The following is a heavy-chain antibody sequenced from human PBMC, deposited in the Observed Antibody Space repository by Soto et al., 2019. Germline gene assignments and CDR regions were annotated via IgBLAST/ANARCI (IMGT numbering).Heavy chain of an antibody. V-gene: IGHV1-69*01. D-gene: IGHD3-3*01. Sequence: QVQLVQSGAEVKKPGSSVKVSCKASGGTFSSYAISWVRQAPGQGLEWMGGIIPIFGTANYAQKFQGRVTITADESTSTAYMELSSLRSEDTAVYYCARNLRFLEWLEGYYGMDGWGQGTTVTVSS. CDR3: ARNLRFLEWLEGYYGMDG. CDR2: IIPIFGTA. J-gene: IGHJ6*02. CDR1: GGTFSSYA.